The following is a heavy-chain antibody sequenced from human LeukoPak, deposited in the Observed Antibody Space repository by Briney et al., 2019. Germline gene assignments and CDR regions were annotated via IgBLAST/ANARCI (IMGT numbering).Heavy chain of an antibody. CDR2: IYYSGST. V-gene: IGHV4-59*08. CDR1: GGSISSYY. Sequence: SETLSLTCTVSGGSISSYYWSWIRQPPGKGLEWIGYIYYSGSTNYNPSLKSRVTISVDTSKNQFSLKLSSVTAADTAVYYCARHRASYRRHFDYWGQGTLVTVSS. CDR3: ARHRASYRRHFDY. D-gene: IGHD1-26*01. J-gene: IGHJ4*02.